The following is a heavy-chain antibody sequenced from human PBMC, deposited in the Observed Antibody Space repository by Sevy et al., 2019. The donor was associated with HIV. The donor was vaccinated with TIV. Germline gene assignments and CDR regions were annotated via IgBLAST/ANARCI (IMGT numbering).Heavy chain of an antibody. CDR2: IYSDDST. Sequence: GGSLRLSCAASGFTVSSNYMSWVRQAPGKGLEWVAVIYSDDSTYDAEYVKGRFTISRDNSKNTLYLQMNSLRAEDTAVYYCATGIAADGHSFDYWGQGTLVTVSS. J-gene: IGHJ4*02. CDR1: GFTVSSNY. D-gene: IGHD6-13*01. CDR3: ATGIAADGHSFDY. V-gene: IGHV3-53*01.